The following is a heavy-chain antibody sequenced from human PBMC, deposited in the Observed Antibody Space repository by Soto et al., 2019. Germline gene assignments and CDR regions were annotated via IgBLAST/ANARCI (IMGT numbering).Heavy chain of an antibody. CDR3: ARGYYSSSWSVFDY. J-gene: IGHJ4*02. CDR1: GYTFSGYF. D-gene: IGHD6-13*01. CDR2: MNPNSGGT. Sequence: QVQLVQSGADVKKPGASVKVSCKTSGYTFSGYFMHWLRQAPGQGLEWMGWMNPNSGGTDYAQNFQGRVSMTWDTSISTAYMELSSLRSDDTAIYYCARGYYSSSWSVFDYWGQGTLVTVSS. V-gene: IGHV1-2*02.